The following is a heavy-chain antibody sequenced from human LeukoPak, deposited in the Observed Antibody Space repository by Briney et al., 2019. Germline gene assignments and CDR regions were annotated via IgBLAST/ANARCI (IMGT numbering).Heavy chain of an antibody. CDR1: GGSISSYY. J-gene: IGHJ4*02. V-gene: IGHV4-59*01. CDR2: ILYSGST. Sequence: PSETLSLTCTVSGGSISSYYWSWIRQPPGKGLEWIGYILYSGSTNYNPSLKSRVTISVATSKNQFSLKLSSVTAADTAVYYCARGIDSSGYYFFDYWGQGTLATVSS. D-gene: IGHD3-22*01. CDR3: ARGIDSSGYYFFDY.